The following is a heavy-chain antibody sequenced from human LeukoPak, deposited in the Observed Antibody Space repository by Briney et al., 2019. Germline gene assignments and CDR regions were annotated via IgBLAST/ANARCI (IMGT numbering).Heavy chain of an antibody. CDR2: ISGFNGDT. Sequence: ASVKVSCKASGVTFTSHFISWVRQAPGQGLEWMGWISGFNGDTIYAQQYQDRFTMTTDTSTATAYMDLRSLRSDDTAVYYCATSGGVDVPVAGFDYWGQGTLVTVSS. CDR3: ATSGGVDVPVAGFDY. D-gene: IGHD2-8*02. V-gene: IGHV1-18*01. J-gene: IGHJ4*02. CDR1: GVTFTSHF.